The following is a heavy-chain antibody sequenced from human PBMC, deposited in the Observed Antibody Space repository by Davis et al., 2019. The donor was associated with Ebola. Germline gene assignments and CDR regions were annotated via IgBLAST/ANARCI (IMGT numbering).Heavy chain of an antibody. J-gene: IGHJ4*02. CDR1: GGTFSSYA. Sequence: SVKVSCKASGGTFSSYAISWVRQAPGQGLEWMGRIIPILGIANYAQKFQGRVTITADKSTSTAYMELRSLRSDDTAVYYCARDAGAVGDYWGQGTLVTVSS. V-gene: IGHV1-69*04. D-gene: IGHD1-26*01. CDR2: IIPILGIA. CDR3: ARDAGAVGDY.